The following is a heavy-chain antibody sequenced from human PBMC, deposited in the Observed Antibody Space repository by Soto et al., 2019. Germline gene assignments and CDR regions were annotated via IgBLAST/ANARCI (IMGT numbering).Heavy chain of an antibody. V-gene: IGHV4-59*08. CDR2: TYYSGST. Sequence: PSETLSLTCTVSGGSINNYYWTLTRQPPGKGLEWIGYTYYSGSTNYNPSLKSRVTISVDTSKNQFSLKLSSVTAADAAVYYCARHGQWELLSHFDHWGQGTLVTVSS. J-gene: IGHJ4*02. D-gene: IGHD1-26*01. CDR3: ARHGQWELLSHFDH. CDR1: GGSINNYY.